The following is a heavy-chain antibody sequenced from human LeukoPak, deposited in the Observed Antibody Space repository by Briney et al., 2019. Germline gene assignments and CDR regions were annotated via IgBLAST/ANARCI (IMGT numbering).Heavy chain of an antibody. Sequence: GGSLRLSCAASGFTFSSYAMSWVRQAPGKGLEWVSAISGSGGSTYYADSVKGRFTISRGNSKNTLYLQMNSLRAEDTAVYYCAKDWWIDILTGYPHYYYYGMDVWGQGTTVTVSS. J-gene: IGHJ6*02. CDR1: GFTFSSYA. V-gene: IGHV3-23*01. CDR2: ISGSGGST. D-gene: IGHD3-9*01. CDR3: AKDWWIDILTGYPHYYYYGMDV.